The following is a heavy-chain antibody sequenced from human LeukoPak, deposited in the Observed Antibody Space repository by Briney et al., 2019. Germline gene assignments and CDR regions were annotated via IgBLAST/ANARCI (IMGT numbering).Heavy chain of an antibody. CDR2: ISGSGGSA. V-gene: IGHV3-23*01. CDR3: AKVTDSSSWYYFEY. D-gene: IGHD6-13*01. Sequence: GGSLRLSCAASGLTSSSYGMSWVRQAPGKGLEWVSAISGSGGSAYSADSVKGRFTISRDNSKNTLYLQMNSLRAEDTAVYSCAKVTDSSSWYYFEYWGQGTLVTVSS. J-gene: IGHJ4*02. CDR1: GLTSSSYG.